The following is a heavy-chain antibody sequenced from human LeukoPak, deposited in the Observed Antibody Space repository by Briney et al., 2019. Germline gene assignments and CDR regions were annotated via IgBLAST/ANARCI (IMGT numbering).Heavy chain of an antibody. J-gene: IGHJ4*02. Sequence: ASVKVSCKASAYTFTDYYMHWVRQAPGQGLEWMGWINPNSGGTNYAQKFQGRVTMTRDKSISTAYMDLSSLRSDDTAVYYCARVGAMVLWGQGTLVTVSS. CDR2: INPNSGGT. V-gene: IGHV1-2*02. CDR1: AYTFTDYY. D-gene: IGHD5-18*01. CDR3: ARVGAMVL.